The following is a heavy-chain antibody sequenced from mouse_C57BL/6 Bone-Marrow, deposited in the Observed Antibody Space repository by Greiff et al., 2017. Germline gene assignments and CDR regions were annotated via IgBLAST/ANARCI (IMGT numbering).Heavy chain of an antibody. D-gene: IGHD4-1*01. CDR2: ISSGGSYT. V-gene: IGHV5-6*01. J-gene: IGHJ2*01. CDR3: ARLGREGDY. Sequence: DVQLVESGGDLVKPGGSLKLSCAASGFTFSSYGMSWVRQTPDKRLEWVATISSGGSYTYYPDSVKGRFTISRDNAKNTLYLQMSSLKSEDTAMYYCARLGREGDYWGQGTTLTVSS. CDR1: GFTFSSYG.